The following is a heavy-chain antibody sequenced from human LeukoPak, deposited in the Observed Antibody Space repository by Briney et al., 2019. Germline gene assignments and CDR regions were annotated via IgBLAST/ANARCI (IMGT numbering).Heavy chain of an antibody. D-gene: IGHD6-19*01. CDR1: GASISSWY. CDR2: IHGSGNT. Sequence: PSETLSLTCTVAGASISSWYWSWIRQSPGKGLEWVGNIHGSGNTNYNPSLKSRVSMSLDTSKNQVSLNLTSVTAADTATYFCARETMLAGFASGLGFNYWGQGILVIVSS. J-gene: IGHJ4*02. V-gene: IGHV4-59*12. CDR3: ARETMLAGFASGLGFNY.